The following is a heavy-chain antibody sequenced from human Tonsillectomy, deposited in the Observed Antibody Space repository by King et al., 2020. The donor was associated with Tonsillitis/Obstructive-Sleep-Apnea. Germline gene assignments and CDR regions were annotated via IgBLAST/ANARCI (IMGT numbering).Heavy chain of an antibody. CDR1: GFTFSSYE. CDR3: AGRSLPGIAAAGRLDY. D-gene: IGHD6-13*01. Sequence: VQLVESGGGLVQPGGSLRLSCAASGFTFSSYEMNWVRQAPGKGLEWVSYISSSGSTIYYADSVKGRFTISRDNAKNSLYLQMNRLRAEDTAVYYCAGRSLPGIAAAGRLDYWGQGTLVTVSS. V-gene: IGHV3-48*03. J-gene: IGHJ4*02. CDR2: ISSSGSTI.